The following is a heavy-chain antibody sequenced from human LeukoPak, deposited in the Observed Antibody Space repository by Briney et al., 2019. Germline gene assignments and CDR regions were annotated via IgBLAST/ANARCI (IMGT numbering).Heavy chain of an antibody. Sequence: PGRSLRLSCAASGFIFNNYAMSWVRQARGKGLEWVSSISGTGATTYYADSVKGRFAISRDNSKNTLYLQMSSLRAEDTAVYYCAKDQRFGDLDDYRGQGTLVTVSS. CDR1: GFIFNNYA. CDR3: AKDQRFGDLDDY. CDR2: ISGTGATT. V-gene: IGHV3-23*01. D-gene: IGHD3-10*01. J-gene: IGHJ4*02.